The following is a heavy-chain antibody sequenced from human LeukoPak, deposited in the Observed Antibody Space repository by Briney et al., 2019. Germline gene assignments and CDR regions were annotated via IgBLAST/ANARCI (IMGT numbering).Heavy chain of an antibody. CDR3: TTRSPARYCSDGACYSSADY. CDR2: IRSKADGGTP. J-gene: IGHJ4*02. V-gene: IGHV3-15*01. CDR1: GFIVTRNY. D-gene: IGHD2-15*01. Sequence: GGSLRLSCAASGFIVTRNYVSWVRQAPGKGLEWVGHIRSKADGGTPDYIAPVKGRFTISRDDSKDTLYLQMNSLNTEDTAMYYCTTRSPARYCSDGACYSSADYWGQGTLVTVSS.